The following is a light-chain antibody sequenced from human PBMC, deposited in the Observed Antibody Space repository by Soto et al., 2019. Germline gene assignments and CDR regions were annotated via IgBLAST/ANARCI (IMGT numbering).Light chain of an antibody. CDR3: QQRSNWLT. J-gene: IGKJ4*01. V-gene: IGKV3-11*01. CDR1: QSVSSY. Sequence: EIVLAESPATLSLSRGERASLSCRASQSVSSYLAWYQQKPGQAPRLLIYDASNRATGIPARFSGSGSGTDFTLTISSLEPEDFAVYYCQQRSNWLTFGGGTKVDI. CDR2: DAS.